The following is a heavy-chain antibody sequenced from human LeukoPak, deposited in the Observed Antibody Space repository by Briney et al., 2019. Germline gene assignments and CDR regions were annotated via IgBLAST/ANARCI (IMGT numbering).Heavy chain of an antibody. CDR3: ARAGGGGYNYGLDY. CDR2: ISSSGSFI. D-gene: IGHD5-18*01. Sequence: TGGSLRLSCAASTFTFSDYYMSWIRQAPGKGLEWVSHISSSGSFIYYADSVKDRFTISRDNAKNSLDLQMNSLRDVDTAIYYCARAGGGGYNYGLDYWGQGILVAASS. V-gene: IGHV3-11*04. J-gene: IGHJ4*02. CDR1: TFTFSDYY.